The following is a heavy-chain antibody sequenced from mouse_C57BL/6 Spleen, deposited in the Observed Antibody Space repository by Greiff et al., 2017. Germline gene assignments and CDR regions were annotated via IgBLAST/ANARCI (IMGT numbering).Heavy chain of an antibody. Sequence: VQLQQSGPELVKPGASVKISCKASGYSFTDYNMNWVKQSNGKSLEWIGVINPNYGTTSYNQKFKGKATLTVDQSSSTAYMQLNSLTSEDSAVYYCARSYYYGSSYFWFAYWGQGTLVTVSA. V-gene: IGHV1-39*01. D-gene: IGHD1-1*01. CDR2: INPNYGTT. J-gene: IGHJ3*01. CDR1: GYSFTDYN. CDR3: ARSYYYGSSYFWFAY.